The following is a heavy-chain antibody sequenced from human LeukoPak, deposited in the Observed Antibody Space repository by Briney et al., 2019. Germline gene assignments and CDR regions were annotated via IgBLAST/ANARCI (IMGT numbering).Heavy chain of an antibody. CDR3: ASSGYYDSSIFDY. CDR2: IYSGGST. V-gene: IGHV3-53*04. Sequence: GGSLRLSCGASGFNVSSNYMSWVRQAPGKGLEWVSVIYSGGSTYYADSVKGRFTISRHNSKNTLYLQMNSLRPEDAAVYYCASSGYYDSSIFDYWGQGTLVTVSS. D-gene: IGHD3-22*01. CDR1: GFNVSSNY. J-gene: IGHJ4*02.